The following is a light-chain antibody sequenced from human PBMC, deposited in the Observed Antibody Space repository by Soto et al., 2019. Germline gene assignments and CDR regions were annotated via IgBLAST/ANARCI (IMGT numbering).Light chain of an antibody. CDR2: DNY. CDR3: GTWDSSLSAVV. CDR1: SSNIGNNY. V-gene: IGLV1-51*01. Sequence: QSVLTQPPSVSAAPGQKVTISCSGSSSNIGNNYVSWYQQFPGTAPKLLIYDNYKRPSGIPDRFSGSKSGTSATLGITGLQTGDEADYYCGTWDSSLSAVVFGGGTKLTVL. J-gene: IGLJ2*01.